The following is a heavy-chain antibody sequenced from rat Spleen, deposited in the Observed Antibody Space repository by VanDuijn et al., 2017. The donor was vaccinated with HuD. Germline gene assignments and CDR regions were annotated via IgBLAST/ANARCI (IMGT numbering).Heavy chain of an antibody. CDR1: GFTFSDYY. V-gene: IGHV5-29*01. CDR3: ARAGYLRDWYFDF. J-gene: IGHJ1*01. D-gene: IGHD2-5*01. CDR2: ISSDGRRN. Sequence: EVQLVESDGGLVQPGRSLKLSCAASGFTFSDYYMAWVRQAPTKGLEWVATISSDGRRNYYRDSVKGRFTISRDNAKSSLYLQMDNLRSEDTATYYCARAGYLRDWYFDFWGPGTVVTVSS.